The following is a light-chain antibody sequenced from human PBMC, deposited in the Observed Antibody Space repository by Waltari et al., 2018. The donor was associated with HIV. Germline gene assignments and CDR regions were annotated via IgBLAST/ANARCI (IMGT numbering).Light chain of an antibody. Sequence: EIVLTQSPATLSLSPGERATLSCTASENISNYLGWYQQRPGQPPRLLIHDASNRAPGVPDRFTGSGSEKYFTLTISSLEAEDFAVYFCQQRRDWPLTFGGGTKVEIK. CDR3: QQRRDWPLT. J-gene: IGKJ4*01. CDR1: ENISNY. CDR2: DAS. V-gene: IGKV3-11*01.